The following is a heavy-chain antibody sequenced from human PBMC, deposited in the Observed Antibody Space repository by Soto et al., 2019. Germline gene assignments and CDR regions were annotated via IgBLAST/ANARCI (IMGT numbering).Heavy chain of an antibody. V-gene: IGHV3-23*01. CDR3: AKKTNWGSSSASRL. J-gene: IGHJ4*02. D-gene: IGHD7-27*01. CDR2: ISGSGGST. Sequence: EVQLLESGGGLVQPGGSLRLSCAASGFTFSSYAMSWVRQAPGKVLEWVSAISGSGGSTYYADSVKGRFTISRDNSKNTLYLQMNSLRAEDTAVYYCAKKTNWGSSSASRLWGQGTLVTVSS. CDR1: GFTFSSYA.